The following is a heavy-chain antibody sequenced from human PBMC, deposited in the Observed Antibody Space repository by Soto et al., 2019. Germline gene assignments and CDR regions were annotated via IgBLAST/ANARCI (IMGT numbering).Heavy chain of an antibody. CDR3: AKAYTDYIEYFQH. CDR1: GFIFRNYG. V-gene: IGHV3-23*01. CDR2: ITVAT. Sequence: EVQLLESGGGLVQPGGSLRLSCAASGFIFRNYGMSWVRQAPGKGLEWVSGITVATYYADSVRGRFTISRDNSKNTVYLQMNSLSAEDTAIYYCAKAYTDYIEYFQHWGRGTLGAVSS. J-gene: IGHJ1*01. D-gene: IGHD3-10*01.